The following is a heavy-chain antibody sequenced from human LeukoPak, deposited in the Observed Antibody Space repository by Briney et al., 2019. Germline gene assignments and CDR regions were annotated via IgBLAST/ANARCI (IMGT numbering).Heavy chain of an antibody. CDR2: TRFDGSIK. Sequence: GGSLRLSCAVSGFIFSDYGFHWVRQAPGKELEWVAVTRFDGSIKQYADSVKGRFTISRDGSKNTLYLQMNFLKSEDTAVYYCARWGGTRQYYFDYWGQGTLVTVSS. J-gene: IGHJ4*02. D-gene: IGHD1-1*01. CDR3: ARWGGTRQYYFDY. V-gene: IGHV3-33*01. CDR1: GFIFSDYG.